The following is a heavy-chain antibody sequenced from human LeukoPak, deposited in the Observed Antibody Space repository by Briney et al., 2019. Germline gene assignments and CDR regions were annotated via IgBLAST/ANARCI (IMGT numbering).Heavy chain of an antibody. CDR3: VRGPGMAVEKRYFDY. D-gene: IGHD6-19*01. J-gene: IGHJ4*02. CDR2: LSWNNGDL. CDR1: GFSFGAYA. V-gene: IGHV3-9*03. Sequence: PGGSLRLSCAASGFSFGAYAMHWVRQPPGKGLEWVSGLSWNNGDLHYADSVRGRFTISRDNAKNSLYLQMNSLRVEDMALYYRVRGPGMAVEKRYFDYWGQGTLVTVSS.